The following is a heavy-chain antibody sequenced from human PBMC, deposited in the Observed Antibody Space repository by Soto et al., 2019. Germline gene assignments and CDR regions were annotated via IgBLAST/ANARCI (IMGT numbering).Heavy chain of an antibody. Sequence: NPGGSLRLSCAASGFTFSSYSMNWVRQAPGKGLEWVSSISSSSSYIYYADSVKGRFTISRDNAKNSLYLQMNSLRAEDTAVYYCARDKKNKNLVVVLDVWGQGTTVTVSS. CDR2: ISSSSSYI. CDR1: GFTFSSYS. V-gene: IGHV3-21*01. J-gene: IGHJ6*02. D-gene: IGHD2-15*01. CDR3: ARDKKNKNLVVVLDV.